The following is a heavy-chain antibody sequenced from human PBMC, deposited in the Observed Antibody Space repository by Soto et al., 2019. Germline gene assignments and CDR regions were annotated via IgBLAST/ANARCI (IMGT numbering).Heavy chain of an antibody. CDR3: ARSTYYYDSSGYYLCYFDL. CDR2: IYYSGST. CDR1: GGSISSYY. Sequence: SETLSLTCTVAGGSISSYYWSWIRQPPGKGLEWIGYIYYSGSTNYNPSLKSRVTISVDTSKNQFSLKLSSVTAADTAVYYCARSTYYYDSSGYYLCYFDLWGRGTXVTVSS. D-gene: IGHD3-22*01. J-gene: IGHJ2*01. V-gene: IGHV4-59*01.